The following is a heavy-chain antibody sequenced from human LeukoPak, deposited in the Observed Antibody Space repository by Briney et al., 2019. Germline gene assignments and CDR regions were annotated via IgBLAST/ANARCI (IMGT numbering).Heavy chain of an antibody. CDR1: GFTFSTYS. CDR2: ISSSSVYI. Sequence: GGSLRLSCAASGFTFSTYSMNWVRQAPGKGLEWVSSISSSSVYIYYADSVKGRFTISRDNAKNSLYLQMNSLRAEDTAVYYCARRGAVAGTFDYWGQGTLVTVSS. J-gene: IGHJ4*02. CDR3: ARRGAVAGTFDY. D-gene: IGHD6-19*01. V-gene: IGHV3-21*01.